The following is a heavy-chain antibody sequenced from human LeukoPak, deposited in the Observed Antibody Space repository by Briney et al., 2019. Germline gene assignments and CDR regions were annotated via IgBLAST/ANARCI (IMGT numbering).Heavy chain of an antibody. CDR3: AIAEGYK. CDR2: ISDSGGST. Sequence: GGSLRLSCAVSGITLSNYGMSWVRQAPGKGLEWVAGISDSGGSTNYADSVKGRFTISRDNPKNTLYLQMNSLRVEDTAMYYCAIAEGYKWGQGTLVTVSS. J-gene: IGHJ4*02. V-gene: IGHV3-23*01. D-gene: IGHD5-24*01. CDR1: GITLSNYG.